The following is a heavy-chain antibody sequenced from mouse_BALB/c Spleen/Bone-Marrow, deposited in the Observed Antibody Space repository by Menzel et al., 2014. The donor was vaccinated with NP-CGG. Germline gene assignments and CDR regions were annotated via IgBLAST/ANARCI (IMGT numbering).Heavy chain of an antibody. CDR1: GYTFTSYY. CDR3: ASRYDAMDY. Sequence: LVESGAELVKPGASVKLSCKASGYTFTSYYMYWVKQRPGQGLEWIGEINPSSGGANFNEKVKSKATLTVDKSSSTAYMQLSSLTSEDSAVYYCASRYDAMDYWGQGTSVTVSS. CDR2: INPSSGGA. V-gene: IGHV1S81*02. J-gene: IGHJ4*01.